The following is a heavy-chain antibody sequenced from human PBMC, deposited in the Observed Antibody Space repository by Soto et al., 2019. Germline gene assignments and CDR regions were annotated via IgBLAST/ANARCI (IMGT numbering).Heavy chain of an antibody. CDR1: GGTFSSYA. CDR3: ASDCSGDSCYRGGNWFYP. D-gene: IGHD2-15*01. J-gene: IGHJ5*02. Sequence: QVQLVQSGAEVKKPGSSVKVSCKASGGTFSSYAISWVRQAPGQGLEWMGGIITISGTANYAQKFQGRVTIPADESTSTASMELGSFRSEHTAVYYCASDCSGDSCYRGGNWFYPWGQGTLVTVSS. V-gene: IGHV1-69*01. CDR2: IITISGTA.